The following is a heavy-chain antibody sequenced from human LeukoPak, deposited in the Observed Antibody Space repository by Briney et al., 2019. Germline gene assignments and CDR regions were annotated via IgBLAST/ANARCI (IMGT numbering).Heavy chain of an antibody. CDR1: GFTFSSYA. D-gene: IGHD3-16*02. CDR2: ISGSGGST. Sequence: GGSLRLSCAASGFTFSSYAMSWVRQAPGKGLEWVSAISGSGGSTYYADSVKGRFTISRDNSKNTLYLQMNSLRAEDTAVYYCERMATFGGVIVIIFFDSGGREPLVPFS. J-gene: IGHJ4*02. V-gene: IGHV3-23*01. CDR3: ERMATFGGVIVIIFFDS.